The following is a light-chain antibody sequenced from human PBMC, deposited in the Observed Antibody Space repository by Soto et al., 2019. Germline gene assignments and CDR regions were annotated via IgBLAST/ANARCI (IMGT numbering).Light chain of an antibody. V-gene: IGKV3-20*01. J-gene: IGKJ1*01. Sequence: EIVLTQSPDTLSLSPGERATLSCRASQSVRSNFLAWYQQRPGQSPRLLIYGAGSRATGIPERISGSGSETDFTLTISSLQPEDFATYFCQQSYSTPPWTFGQGTKVEIK. CDR2: GAG. CDR1: QSVRSNF. CDR3: QQSYSTPPWT.